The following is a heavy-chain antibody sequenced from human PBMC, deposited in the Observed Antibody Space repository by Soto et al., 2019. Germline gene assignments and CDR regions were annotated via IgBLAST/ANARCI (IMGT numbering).Heavy chain of an antibody. D-gene: IGHD3-9*01. J-gene: IGHJ4*02. CDR1: GFTFSSYA. CDR2: ISYDGSNK. V-gene: IGHV3-30-3*01. Sequence: PGGSLRLSCAASGFTFSSYAMHWVRQAPGKGLEWVAVISYDGSNKYYADSVKGRFTISRDNSKNTLYLQMNSLRAEDTAVYYCARDGDPLLDSLGGLDYWGQGTLVTVSS. CDR3: ARDGDPLLDSLGGLDY.